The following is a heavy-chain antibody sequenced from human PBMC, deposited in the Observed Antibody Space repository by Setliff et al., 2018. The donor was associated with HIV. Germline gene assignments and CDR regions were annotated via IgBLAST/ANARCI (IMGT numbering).Heavy chain of an antibody. Sequence: SETLSLTCAVYGGSFSGYYWNWIRQPPGKGLEWIGEINHRGSTNYNPSLKSRVTISVDTSKNQFSLKLSSVTAADTAVYYCAKKTAAYTSGSWLHYWGQGTLVTVSS. J-gene: IGHJ4*02. D-gene: IGHD3-10*01. V-gene: IGHV4-34*01. CDR3: AKKTAAYTSGSWLHY. CDR1: GGSFSGYY. CDR2: INHRGST.